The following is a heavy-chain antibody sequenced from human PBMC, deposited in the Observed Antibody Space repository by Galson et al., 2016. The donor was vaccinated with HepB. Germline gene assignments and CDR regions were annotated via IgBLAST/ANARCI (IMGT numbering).Heavy chain of an antibody. J-gene: IGHJ6*02. CDR2: IKGDGSEK. Sequence: SLRLSCAASGFTFSNYWMSWVRQAPGKGLEWVANIKGDGSEKYYLDSVGGRFTISRDNAKNSLLLQMNSLSAEETAVFYCARHYHPVWDQGTTVTVSS. D-gene: IGHD3-10*01. V-gene: IGHV3-7*01. CDR3: ARHYHPV. CDR1: GFTFSNYW.